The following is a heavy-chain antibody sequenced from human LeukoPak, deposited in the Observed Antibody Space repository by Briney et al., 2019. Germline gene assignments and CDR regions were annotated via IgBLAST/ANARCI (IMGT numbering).Heavy chain of an antibody. D-gene: IGHD6-19*01. V-gene: IGHV3-23*01. CDR1: GFTFSSYE. CDR3: AKAADFIAVAGVDY. J-gene: IGHJ4*02. Sequence: GGSLRLSCAASGFTFSSYEMNWVRQAPGKGLEWVSAISGSGGSTYYADSVKGRFTISRDNSKNTLYLQMNSLRAEDTAVYYCAKAADFIAVAGVDYWGQGTLVTVSS. CDR2: ISGSGGST.